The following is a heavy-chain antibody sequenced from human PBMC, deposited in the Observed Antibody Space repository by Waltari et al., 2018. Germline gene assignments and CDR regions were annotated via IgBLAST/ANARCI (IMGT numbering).Heavy chain of an antibody. V-gene: IGHV4-61*02. D-gene: IGHD5-18*01. CDR1: GGSISSGHSS. CDR3: AREGDSSGLDL. CDR2: IYTSGRT. J-gene: IGHJ2*01. Sequence: QVQLQESGPGLVKPSQTLSLTCTVSGGSISSGHSSWTWARQPAGKGLEWIGRIYTSGRTNYNPSLKSRVTISVDTSKIQFALKLNSVTAADTAVYYCAREGDSSGLDLWGRGTLVTVSS.